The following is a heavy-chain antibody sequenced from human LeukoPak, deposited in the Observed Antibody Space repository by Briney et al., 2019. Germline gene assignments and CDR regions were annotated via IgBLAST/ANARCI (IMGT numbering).Heavy chain of an antibody. D-gene: IGHD6-19*01. V-gene: IGHV3-30-3*01. J-gene: IGHJ4*02. Sequence: GRSLRLSCAASGFTFSGSAMHWVRQAPDKGLEWVAVISYVGSNKYYADSVKGRFTISRDNSKNTLYLQMNSLRADDTAVYYCARDRDSSGWYEGFDYWGQGTLVTVSS. CDR3: ARDRDSSGWYEGFDY. CDR2: ISYVGSNK. CDR1: GFTFSGSA.